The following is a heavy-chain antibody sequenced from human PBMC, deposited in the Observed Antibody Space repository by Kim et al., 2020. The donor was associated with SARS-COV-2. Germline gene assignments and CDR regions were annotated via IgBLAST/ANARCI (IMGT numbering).Heavy chain of an antibody. CDR1: GFTFSSYG. V-gene: IGHV3-30*18. J-gene: IGHJ4*03. CDR3: AKAAGVDCIGGSCNRSY. Sequence: GGSLRLSCAASGFTFSSYGMHWVRQAPGKGLEWVAVISYDGSNKYYADSVKGRFTISRDNSKNTLYLQMNSLRAEDTAVYYCAKAAGVDCIGGSCNRSY. CDR2: ISYDGSNK. D-gene: IGHD2-15*01.